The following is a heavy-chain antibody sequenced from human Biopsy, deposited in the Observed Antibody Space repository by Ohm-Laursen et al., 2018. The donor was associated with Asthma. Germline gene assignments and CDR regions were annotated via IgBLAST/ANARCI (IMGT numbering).Heavy chain of an antibody. CDR3: ARGPNYHGSGRAPIGMDV. V-gene: IGHV4-61*01. D-gene: IGHD3-10*01. Sequence: SDTLSLTCIVSGGSVSTGSYYWSWIRQPPGKGLEWLGYIYYTGSDNYNPSLKSRVTISVDTSKNQFSLRLNSVTAADTAVYYCARGPNYHGSGRAPIGMDVWGQGTTVTVS. J-gene: IGHJ6*02. CDR2: IYYTGSD. CDR1: GGSVSTGSYY.